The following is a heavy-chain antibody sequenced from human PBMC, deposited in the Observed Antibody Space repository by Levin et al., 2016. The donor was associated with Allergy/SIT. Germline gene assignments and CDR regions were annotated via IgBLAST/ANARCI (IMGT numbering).Heavy chain of an antibody. Sequence: ASVKVSCKASGYTFTSYYMHWVRQAPGQGLEWMGIINPSGGSTSYAQKFQGRVTMTRDTSTSTVYMELSSLRSEDTAVYYCARSGISGSYSRYFDLWGRGTLVTVSS. CDR1: GYTFTSYY. J-gene: IGHJ2*01. CDR3: ARSGISGSYSRYFDL. CDR2: INPSGGST. D-gene: IGHD1-26*01. V-gene: IGHV1-46*01.